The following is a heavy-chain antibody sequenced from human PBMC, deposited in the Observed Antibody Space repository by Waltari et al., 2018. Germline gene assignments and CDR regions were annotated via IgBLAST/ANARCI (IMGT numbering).Heavy chain of an antibody. D-gene: IGHD3-10*01. Sequence: QLQLQESGPGLVKPSETLSLTCTVSGGSNRSSSYYRGWISQPPGKGLEWIGSIYYSGSTYYNPSLKSRVTISVDTSKNQFSLKLSSVTAADTAVYYCARIITYYYGSGGDYWGQGTLVTVSS. J-gene: IGHJ4*02. CDR3: ARIITYYYGSGGDY. CDR2: IYYSGST. V-gene: IGHV4-39*07. CDR1: GGSNRSSSYY.